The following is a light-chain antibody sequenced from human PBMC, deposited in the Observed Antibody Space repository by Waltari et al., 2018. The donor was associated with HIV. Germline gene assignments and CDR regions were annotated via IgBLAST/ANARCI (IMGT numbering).Light chain of an antibody. V-gene: IGLV2-8*01. J-gene: IGLJ2*01. Sequence: QSALTQPPSASGSPGQSVTISCTGTSSDVGGLNYVSCYQQHPGKAPKLMIDEVSKRPSGVPGRFSGSKSGNTASLTVSGLQAEDEADYYCSSYAGSTLVVFGGGTKLTVL. CDR3: SSYAGSTLVV. CDR1: SSDVGGLNY. CDR2: EVS.